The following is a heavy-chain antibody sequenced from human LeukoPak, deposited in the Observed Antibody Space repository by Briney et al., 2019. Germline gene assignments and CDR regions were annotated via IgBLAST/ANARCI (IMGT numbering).Heavy chain of an antibody. J-gene: IGHJ6*02. CDR3: ARARDCGGDCYGDYYYYGMDV. CDR2: FILIFGTA. Sequence: SVKVSCKASGGTFSIYAISWVRQGPGQGHELMGGFILIFGTAKYAQKFQGRVTITADESTNKAYMQRISLRSEDTAVYYCARARDCGGDCYGDYYYYGMDVWGQGTTVTVSS. D-gene: IGHD2-21*02. V-gene: IGHV1-69*13. CDR1: GGTFSIYA.